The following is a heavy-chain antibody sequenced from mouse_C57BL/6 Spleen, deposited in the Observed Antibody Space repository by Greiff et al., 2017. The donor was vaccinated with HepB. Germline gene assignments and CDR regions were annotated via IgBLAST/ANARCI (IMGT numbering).Heavy chain of an antibody. CDR2: IDPETGGT. CDR3: TNTTVGGEDY. D-gene: IGHD1-1*01. CDR1: GYTFTDYE. Sequence: VQLQESGAELVRPGASVTLSCKASGYTFTDYEMHWVKQTPVHGLEWIGAIDPETGGTAYNQKFKGKAILTADKSSSTAYMELRSLTSEDSAVYYCTNTTVGGEDYWGQGTTLTVSS. V-gene: IGHV1-15*01. J-gene: IGHJ2*01.